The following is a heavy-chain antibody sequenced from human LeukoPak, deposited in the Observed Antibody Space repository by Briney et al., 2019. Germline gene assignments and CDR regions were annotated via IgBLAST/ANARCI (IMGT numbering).Heavy chain of an antibody. CDR3: ASEAAAGAHVDY. J-gene: IGHJ4*02. D-gene: IGHD6-13*01. CDR2: ISYDGSNK. Sequence: GGSLRLSCAASGFTFSSYVMHWVRQAPGKGLEWEAVISYDGSNKYYADSVKGRFTISRDNSKNTVYLQTNSLRAEDTALYYCASEAAAGAHVDYWGQGTLVIVSS. CDR1: GFTFSSYV. V-gene: IGHV3-30-3*01.